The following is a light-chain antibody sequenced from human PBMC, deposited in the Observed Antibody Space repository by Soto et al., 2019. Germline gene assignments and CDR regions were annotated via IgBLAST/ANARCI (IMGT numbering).Light chain of an antibody. Sequence: QSVLTQPASVSGSPGQSITISCTGTSSDVGGYNYVSWYQQHPGKAPKLMIYDVSNRPSGVSNRFSGSKSGNTASLTISGLQAEDEADYYCSSYPSSSTRFGGGTKLTVL. CDR2: DVS. J-gene: IGLJ2*01. CDR3: SSYPSSSTR. CDR1: SSDVGGYNY. V-gene: IGLV2-14*01.